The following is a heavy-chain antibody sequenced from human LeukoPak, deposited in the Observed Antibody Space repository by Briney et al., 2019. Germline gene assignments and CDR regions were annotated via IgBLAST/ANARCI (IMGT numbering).Heavy chain of an antibody. CDR1: GYTLTSYA. Sequence: ASVKVSCKASGYTLTSYAMSWVRQAPGQGLEWMGWINTNTWNPTYAQGLTGRVAFSLDTSVSTAYLQISSLKAEDTAVYFCARAFQSLGGLSLPDYWGQGTLLTVSS. J-gene: IGHJ4*02. CDR2: INTNTWNP. D-gene: IGHD3-16*02. CDR3: ARAFQSLGGLSLPDY. V-gene: IGHV7-4-1*02.